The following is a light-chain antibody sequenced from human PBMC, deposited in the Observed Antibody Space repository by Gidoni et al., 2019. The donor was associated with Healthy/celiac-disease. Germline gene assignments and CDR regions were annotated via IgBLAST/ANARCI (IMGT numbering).Light chain of an antibody. J-gene: IGLJ2*01. Sequence: QSALTQPASVSGSPGQSITISCTGTSSDGGGYNYVSWYQQHPGKAPKLMIYEVSTRPSGVSNRFSGSKSGNTASLTISGLQAEDEADYYCSSYTSSSTVVFGGGTKLTVL. CDR2: EVS. V-gene: IGLV2-14*01. CDR1: SSDGGGYNY. CDR3: SSYTSSSTVV.